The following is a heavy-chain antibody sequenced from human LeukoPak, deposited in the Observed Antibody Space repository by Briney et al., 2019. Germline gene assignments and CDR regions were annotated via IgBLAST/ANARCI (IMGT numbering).Heavy chain of an antibody. V-gene: IGHV3-30*02. CDR3: AKNRDSSDYPRDFDF. CDR1: GFTFSSYG. Sequence: GGSPRLSCAAFGFTFSSYGMHWVRQTPGKGLEWVAFIRHDGSYQQYADSVKGRFTVSRDNSKDMVYLQMNSLRTEDTAVYYCAKNRDSSDYPRDFDFWGQGTLVTVSS. J-gene: IGHJ4*02. CDR2: IRHDGSYQ. D-gene: IGHD3-22*01.